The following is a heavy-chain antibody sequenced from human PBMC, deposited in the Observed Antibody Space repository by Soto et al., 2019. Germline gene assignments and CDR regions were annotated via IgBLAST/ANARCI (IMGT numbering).Heavy chain of an antibody. D-gene: IGHD1-26*01. Sequence: QLQLRESGPGLVQPAQTLSLTCTVAGGSITGGFSYWTWVRQHPGKGLEWVGHIYYSGTAYYNPSLKSRVALSVDPSQNRFSLKPSSVTAADTAIYFCARSLPGGTVFYMDIWGEGTTVTVSS. CDR2: IYYSGTA. V-gene: IGHV4-31*03. J-gene: IGHJ6*03. CDR1: GGSITGGFSY. CDR3: ARSLPGGTVFYMDI.